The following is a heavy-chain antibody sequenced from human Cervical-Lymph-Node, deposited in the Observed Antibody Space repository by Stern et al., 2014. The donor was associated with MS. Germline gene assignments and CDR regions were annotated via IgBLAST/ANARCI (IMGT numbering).Heavy chain of an antibody. J-gene: IGHJ4*02. V-gene: IGHV3-30*03. Sequence: VQLVESGGDVVQPGRSLSLSCEASGFTFNNYVMHWVRQVPGKGLEWVAVISYDGSNKYYADSVKGRFTISRDNSKNTLFLQMNSLRGEDTAVYYCAGGTYSSSSKWGQGTLVTVSS. CDR1: GFTFNNYV. D-gene: IGHD6-6*01. CDR2: ISYDGSNK. CDR3: AGGTYSSSSK.